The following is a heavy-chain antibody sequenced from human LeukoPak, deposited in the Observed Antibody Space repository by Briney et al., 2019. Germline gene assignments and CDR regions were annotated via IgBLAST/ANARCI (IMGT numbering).Heavy chain of an antibody. J-gene: IGHJ4*02. D-gene: IGHD6-13*01. CDR1: GGSISSFY. CDR2: IYSTGST. V-gene: IGHV4-59*01. Sequence: ASETLSLTCTVSGGSISSFYWSWIRQPSGKGLEWIGYIYSTGSTIYNPSLKSRVTISVDTSKNEFSLKLDSVTAADTAVYYCVRLQQLGLYFFDYWGQGTLVTVSS. CDR3: VRLQQLGLYFFDY.